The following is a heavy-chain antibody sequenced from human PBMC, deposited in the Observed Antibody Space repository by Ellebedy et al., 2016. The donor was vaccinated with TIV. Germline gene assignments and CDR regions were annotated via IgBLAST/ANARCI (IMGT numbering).Heavy chain of an antibody. CDR2: ISDSGGNT. CDR1: GFPFSSYA. J-gene: IGHJ4*02. CDR3: AKGWLGAGAGTDFDY. Sequence: GESLKISXAASGFPFSSYAMSWVRQAPGKGLEWVSSISDSGGNTYYADSVRGRSTFSRDNSKNTLYLQMNSLRAEDTAVYYCAKGWLGAGAGTDFDYWGRGTLVTVSS. V-gene: IGHV3-23*01. D-gene: IGHD6-13*01.